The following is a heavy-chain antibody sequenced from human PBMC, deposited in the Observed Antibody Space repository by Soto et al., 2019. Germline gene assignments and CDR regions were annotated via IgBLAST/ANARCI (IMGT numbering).Heavy chain of an antibody. Sequence: GSLRLSCAASGFTFSSYAMSWVRQAPGKGLEWVSAISGSGGSTYYADSVKGRFTISRDDSKNTLYLQMNSLRAEDTAVYYCAKGDRRYGDYGDNTYFDYWGQGTLVTVSS. CDR1: GFTFSSYA. CDR3: AKGDRRYGDYGDNTYFDY. V-gene: IGHV3-23*01. D-gene: IGHD4-17*01. J-gene: IGHJ4*02. CDR2: ISGSGGST.